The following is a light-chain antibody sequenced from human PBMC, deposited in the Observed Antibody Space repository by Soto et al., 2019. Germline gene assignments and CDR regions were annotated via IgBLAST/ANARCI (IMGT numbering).Light chain of an antibody. CDR2: EVS. V-gene: IGLV2-23*02. CDR1: SSDFGNYHF. Sequence: QSVLTQPASVTGSPGQSISISCTGTSSDFGNYHFVSWYQQHPGEAPKLMIYEVSKRPSGVSNRFSGSKSGNTASLTISGLQAEDEADYSFYSHAGSSTFEVFETGTKVTVL. CDR3: YSHAGSSTFEV. J-gene: IGLJ1*01.